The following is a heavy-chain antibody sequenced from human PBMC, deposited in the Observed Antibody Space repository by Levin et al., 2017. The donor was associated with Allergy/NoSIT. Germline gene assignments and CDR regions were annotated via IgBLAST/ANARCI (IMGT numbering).Heavy chain of an antibody. J-gene: IGHJ5*01. D-gene: IGHD3-16*01. V-gene: IGHV3-72*01. CDR1: GFIFADHY. Sequence: GGSLRLSCAASGFIFADHYMDWLRQAPGKGLEWIARSSDRARRHTIEYAASVKGSFIIHRDFSKNSVFLQMNSLRTEDTAVHYCSRSLFGAVNFDFRGHGSLVTVSS. CDR2: SSDRARRHTI. CDR3: SRSLFGAVNFDF.